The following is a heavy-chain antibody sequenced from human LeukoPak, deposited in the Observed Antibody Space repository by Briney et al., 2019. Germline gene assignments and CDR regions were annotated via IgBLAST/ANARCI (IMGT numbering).Heavy chain of an antibody. CDR3: ARDSRRRIMITFGGVTYFDY. V-gene: IGHV4-39*07. CDR1: GGSISSSSYY. J-gene: IGHJ4*02. Sequence: SETLSLPCTVSGGSISSSSYYWGWIRQPPGKGLEWIGSIYYSGSTYYNPSLKSRVTISVDTSKNQFSLKLSSVTAADTAVYYCARDSRRRIMITFGGVTYFDYWGQGTLVTVSS. D-gene: IGHD3-16*01. CDR2: IYYSGST.